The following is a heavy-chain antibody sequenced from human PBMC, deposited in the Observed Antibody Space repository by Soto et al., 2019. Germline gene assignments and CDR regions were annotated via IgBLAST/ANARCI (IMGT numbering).Heavy chain of an antibody. Sequence: QLRESGPGLVKPSGTLSLTCFVSGASISRTYWWSWVRQTPGKRLEWIGQIYHTGTTSYNPSVKKRVNISLDKSNKRYSLMFTSMTAADTAVYYCATLPPRIVVVMTDLPTWGQGTLVTVSS. CDR3: ATLPPRIVVVMTDLPT. V-gene: IGHV4-4*02. J-gene: IGHJ5*02. CDR2: IYHTGTT. D-gene: IGHD2-15*01. CDR1: GASISRTYW.